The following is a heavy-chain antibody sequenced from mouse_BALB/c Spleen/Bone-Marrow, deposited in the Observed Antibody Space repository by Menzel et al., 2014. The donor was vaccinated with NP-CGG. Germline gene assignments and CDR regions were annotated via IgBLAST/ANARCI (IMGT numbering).Heavy chain of an antibody. V-gene: IGHV1S81*02. D-gene: IGHD1-1*01. CDR3: TRSNYGYWYFDV. Sequence: QVQLQQSGAELVKSGASVKLSCKASGYSFTRYYMYWVKQRPGQGLEWIGEINPSNGGTNFNEKFKSKATLTVDKSSSTAYMQFSSLTSEDSAVYYCTRSNYGYWYFDVWGAGTTVTVSS. CDR2: INPSNGGT. CDR1: GYSFTRYY. J-gene: IGHJ1*01.